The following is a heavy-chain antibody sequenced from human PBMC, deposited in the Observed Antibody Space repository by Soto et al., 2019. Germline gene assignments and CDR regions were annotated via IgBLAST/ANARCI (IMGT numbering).Heavy chain of an antibody. CDR1: GFSFSTYT. Sequence: QVQLVESGGGVVQPGRSLRLSCAASGFSFSTYTTHWVRQAPGKGLEWVALISSDGSDKYYGDSVKGRFAISRVNSKNTVYLQMNSLRPEDTAVYYCARDRDYAGYFDYWGQGTLVTVSS. D-gene: IGHD4-17*01. V-gene: IGHV3-30*09. J-gene: IGHJ4*02. CDR2: ISSDGSDK. CDR3: ARDRDYAGYFDY.